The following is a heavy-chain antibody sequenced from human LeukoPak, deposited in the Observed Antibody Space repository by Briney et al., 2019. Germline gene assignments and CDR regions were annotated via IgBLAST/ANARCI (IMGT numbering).Heavy chain of an antibody. D-gene: IGHD3-10*01. Sequence: ASVKVSCKASGYTFTGYDIIWVRQATGQGLEWMGWMNPNSSNTGYAQKFQGRVTMTSNTSISTVYMELSSLRSEDTAVYYCANHLWRDLLWFGEGYYFGYWGQGTLVTVSS. J-gene: IGHJ4*02. CDR2: MNPNSSNT. CDR1: GYTFTGYD. CDR3: ANHLWRDLLWFGEGYYFGY. V-gene: IGHV1-8*01.